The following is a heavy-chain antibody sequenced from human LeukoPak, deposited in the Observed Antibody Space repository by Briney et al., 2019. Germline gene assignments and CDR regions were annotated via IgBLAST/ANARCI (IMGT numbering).Heavy chain of an antibody. CDR3: ARGFGYYDSSGYFDY. V-gene: IGHV1-69*06. J-gene: IGHJ4*02. D-gene: IGHD3-22*01. Sequence: ASVKVSCKASGGTFSSSAIIWVRQAPGQGLEWMGGIIPIFGTTNYAQKFQGRVTITADKSTSTAYMELSSLRSEDTAVYYCARGFGYYDSSGYFDYWGQGTLVTVSS. CDR1: GGTFSSSA. CDR2: IIPIFGTT.